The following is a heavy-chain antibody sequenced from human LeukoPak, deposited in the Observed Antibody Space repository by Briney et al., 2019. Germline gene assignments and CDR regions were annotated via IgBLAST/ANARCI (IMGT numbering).Heavy chain of an antibody. CDR1: GFTFSSYW. D-gene: IGHD3-3*01. V-gene: IGHV3-74*01. Sequence: PGGSLRLSCAASGFTFSSYWMHWVRQAPGKGLVWVSRINSDGSSTSYADSVKGRFTISRDNAKNTLYLQMNSLRAEDTAVYYCARGGSGYYFGREYYGMDVWGQGTTVTVSS. CDR2: INSDGSST. J-gene: IGHJ6*02. CDR3: ARGGSGYYFGREYYGMDV.